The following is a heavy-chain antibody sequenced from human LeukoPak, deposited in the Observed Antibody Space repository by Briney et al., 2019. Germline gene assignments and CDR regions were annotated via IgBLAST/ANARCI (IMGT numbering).Heavy chain of an antibody. J-gene: IGHJ4*02. CDR2: IYYNGDT. Sequence: PSETLSLTCTVSGGTFSNSLYYWSWIRQPPGKGLEWIGYIYYNGDTNYNPSLKSRVIISIDTSSNQFSLRLNSTTAADTAVYYCARVLRAASWRSYDYWGQGSLVTVSS. CDR1: GGTFSNSLYY. V-gene: IGHV4-61*01. D-gene: IGHD5-18*01. CDR3: ARVLRAASWRSYDY.